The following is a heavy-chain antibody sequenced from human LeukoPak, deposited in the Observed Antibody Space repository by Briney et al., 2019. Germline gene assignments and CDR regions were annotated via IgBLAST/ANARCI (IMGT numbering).Heavy chain of an antibody. CDR3: ARVVKQQLVRYDI. CDR1: GGSISSYY. J-gene: IGHJ3*02. Sequence: PSETLSLTCTVSGGSISSYYWSWIRQPPGKGLEWIGYIYYSGSTNYNPSLKSRVTISVDTSKNQFSLKLSSVTAADAAVYYCARVVKQQLVRYDIWGQGTMVTVSS. V-gene: IGHV4-59*01. D-gene: IGHD6-13*01. CDR2: IYYSGST.